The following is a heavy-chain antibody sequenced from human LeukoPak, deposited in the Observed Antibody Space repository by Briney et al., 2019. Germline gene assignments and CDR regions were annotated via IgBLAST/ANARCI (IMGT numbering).Heavy chain of an antibody. CDR2: IKQDGSEK. D-gene: IGHD6-19*01. J-gene: IGHJ4*02. CDR3: ARIGYSSGWYAFYFDC. CDR1: GFTFSTYW. V-gene: IGHV3-7*01. Sequence: PGGSLRLSCAASGFTFSTYWMSWFRQAPAKGLEWVANIKQDGSEKYFVDSVKGRFTISRDNAKNSLYLQMNSLRAEDTAVYYCARIGYSSGWYAFYFDCWGQGTLVTVSS.